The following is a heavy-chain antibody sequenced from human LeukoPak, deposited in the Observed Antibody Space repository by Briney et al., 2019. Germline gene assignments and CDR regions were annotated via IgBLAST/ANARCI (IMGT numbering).Heavy chain of an antibody. CDR2: ISYDGSNK. Sequence: PGGSLGLSCAASGFTFSSHGMHWVRQAPGKGLEWVAAISYDGSNKYYADSVKGRFTISRDNSKNTLYLQMNSLRAEETAVYYCAKAVRKGVGSADAFDIWGQGTMVTVSS. CDR1: GFTFSSHG. CDR3: AKAVRKGVGSADAFDI. V-gene: IGHV3-30*18. J-gene: IGHJ3*02. D-gene: IGHD3-10*01.